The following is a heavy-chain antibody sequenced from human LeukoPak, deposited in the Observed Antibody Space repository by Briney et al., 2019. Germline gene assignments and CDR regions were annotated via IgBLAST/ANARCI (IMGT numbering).Heavy chain of an antibody. J-gene: IGHJ4*02. V-gene: IGHV5-51*01. CDR2: IYPGDSDT. CDR3: ARLNKNYYDSSGPADY. D-gene: IGHD3-22*01. Sequence: GESLKISCKGSGYSFTSYWIGWVRQMPGKGLEWMGIIYPGDSDTRYSPSFQGQVTISADKSIGTAYLQWSSLKASDTAMYYCARLNKNYYDSSGPADYWGQGTLVTVSS. CDR1: GYSFTSYW.